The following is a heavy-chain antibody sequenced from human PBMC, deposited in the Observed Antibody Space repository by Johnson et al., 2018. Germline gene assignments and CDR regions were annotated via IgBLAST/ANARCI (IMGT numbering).Heavy chain of an antibody. D-gene: IGHD3-10*01. V-gene: IGHV4-34*01. J-gene: IGHJ6*03. Sequence: QVQLQQWGAGLLKXSETXSLXFAVYGGSFSGYYWSWISQPPGKGLEWIGEINHSGSTNYNPSLKGRVTMSLHTSKNQFSLKLTSVTAADTAVYFCARGRRKKMVRGTTNLYLDQYHDYMNVWDKGTTVTVSS. CDR1: GGSFSGYY. CDR2: INHSGST. CDR3: ARGRRKKMVRGTTNLYLDQYHDYMNV.